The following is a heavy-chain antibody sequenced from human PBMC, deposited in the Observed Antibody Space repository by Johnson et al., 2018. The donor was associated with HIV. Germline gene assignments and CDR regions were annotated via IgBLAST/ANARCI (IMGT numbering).Heavy chain of an antibody. CDR3: ARDEGLRSWAFDI. V-gene: IGHV3-11*04. CDR1: GFTFDDYG. D-gene: IGHD4-17*01. J-gene: IGHJ3*02. Sequence: QVQLVESGGGVVQPGGSLRLSCAASGFTFDDYGMSLVRQAPGKGLEWVSGISSSGSTIYYADSVKGRFTISRDNAKNSLYLQMNSLRAEDTAVYYCARDEGLRSWAFDIWGQGTMVTVSS. CDR2: ISSSGSTI.